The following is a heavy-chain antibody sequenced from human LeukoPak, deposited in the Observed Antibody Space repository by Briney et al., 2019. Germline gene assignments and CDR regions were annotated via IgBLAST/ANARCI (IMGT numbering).Heavy chain of an antibody. V-gene: IGHV3-74*01. D-gene: IGHD2-2*01. J-gene: IGHJ4*02. Sequence: QPGGSLRLSCAASGFTFSSYWMHWVRHAPGKGLVWVSRINSDGSSTSYADSVKGRFTISRDNSKNTLYLQMNSLRAEDTAVYYCARVMGRYCSSTSCYVDYWGQGTLVTVSS. CDR3: ARVMGRYCSSTSCYVDY. CDR1: GFTFSSYW. CDR2: INSDGSST.